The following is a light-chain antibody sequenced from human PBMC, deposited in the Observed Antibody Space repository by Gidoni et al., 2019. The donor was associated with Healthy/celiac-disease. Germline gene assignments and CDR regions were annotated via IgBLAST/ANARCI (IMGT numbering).Light chain of an antibody. CDR3: QAWDSSTVV. Sequence: SYVLTQPPSLSLSPRQTASITCSGDKLGDKYACWYQQKPGQSPVLVIYQDSKRPSGIPERFSGSNSGNTATLTISETQAMDEDDYYCQAWDSSTVVFGGGTKLTVL. V-gene: IGLV3-1*01. J-gene: IGLJ2*01. CDR1: KLGDKY. CDR2: QDS.